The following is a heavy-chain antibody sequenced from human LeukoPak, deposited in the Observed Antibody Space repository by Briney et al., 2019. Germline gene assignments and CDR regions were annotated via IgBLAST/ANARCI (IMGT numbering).Heavy chain of an antibody. CDR2: ISSSGST. J-gene: IGHJ6*03. V-gene: IGHV4-61*02. CDR1: GDSISSGDYY. CDR3: ARDKRVAVAGTYIYYYYMDV. Sequence: SETLSLTCTVSGDSISSGDYYWSWIRQPAGKGLEWIGRISSSGSTNYNPSLKSRVTMSVDTSKNQFSLKLSSVTAADTAVYYCARDKRVAVAGTYIYYYYMDVWGNGTTVTISS. D-gene: IGHD6-19*01.